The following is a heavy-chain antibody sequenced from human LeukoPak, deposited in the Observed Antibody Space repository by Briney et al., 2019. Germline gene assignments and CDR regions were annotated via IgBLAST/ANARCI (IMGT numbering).Heavy chain of an antibody. CDR3: ARLDEVRGVDY. CDR1: GGSISSGGYY. V-gene: IGHV4-31*03. D-gene: IGHD3-10*01. J-gene: IGHJ4*02. Sequence: SQTLSLTCTVSGGSISSGGYYWSWIRQHPGKGLEWIGYIYYSGSTYYNPSLKSRVTISVDTSKNQFSLKLSSVTAADTAVYYCARLDEVRGVDYWGQGTLVTVSS. CDR2: IYYSGST.